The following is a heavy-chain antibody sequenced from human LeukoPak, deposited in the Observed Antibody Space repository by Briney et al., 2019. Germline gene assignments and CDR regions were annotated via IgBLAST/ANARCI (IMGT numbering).Heavy chain of an antibody. CDR3: ARVIAARSYYYGMDV. CDR2: INHSGST. CDR1: GGSFSGYY. Sequence: SETLSLTCAVCGGSFSGYYWSWIRRPPGKGLEWIGEINHSGSTNYNPSLKSRVTISVDTSKNQFSLKLSSVTAADTAVYYCARVIAARSYYYGMDVWGQGTTVTVSS. J-gene: IGHJ6*02. V-gene: IGHV4-34*01. D-gene: IGHD6-6*01.